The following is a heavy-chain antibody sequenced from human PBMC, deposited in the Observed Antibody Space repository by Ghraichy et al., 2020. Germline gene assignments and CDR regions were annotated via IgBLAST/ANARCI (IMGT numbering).Heavy chain of an antibody. CDR2: IYSGGST. J-gene: IGHJ6*01. Sequence: GGSLRLSCAASGFTVRSNYMTWVRQAPGKGLEWVSIIYSGGSTYYADAVKGRCTISRDNSKNTLFLQMNSLRAEDTAVDYCARDSYWGWYYYGLDVWGQGTTVTGSS. V-gene: IGHV3-53*01. CDR3: ARDSYWGWYYYGLDV. CDR1: GFTVRSNY. D-gene: IGHD3-10*01.